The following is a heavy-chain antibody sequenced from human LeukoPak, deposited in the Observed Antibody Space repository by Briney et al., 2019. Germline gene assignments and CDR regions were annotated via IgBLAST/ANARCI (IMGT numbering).Heavy chain of an antibody. D-gene: IGHD6-13*01. J-gene: IGHJ5*02. Sequence: SETLSLTCTVSGGSISSHYWSWIRQPPGKGLEWIGYIYYSGSTSCNPSLKSRVTISVDTSKNQFSLKLSSVTAADTAVYYCARDNGRSSWSGSQRRWFDPWGQGTLVTVSS. CDR3: ARDNGRSSWSGSQRRWFDP. CDR2: IYYSGST. CDR1: GGSISSHY. V-gene: IGHV4-59*11.